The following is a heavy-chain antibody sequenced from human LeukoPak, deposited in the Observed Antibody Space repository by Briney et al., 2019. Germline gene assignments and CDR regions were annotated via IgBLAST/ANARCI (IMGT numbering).Heavy chain of an antibody. V-gene: IGHV4-34*01. CDR3: ARRAVYYYYYGMDV. CDR1: GGSFSVYY. J-gene: IGHJ6*02. CDR2: INHSGST. Sequence: SETLSLTCAVYGGSFSVYYWSWIRQPPGQGLEWIGEINHSGSTNYNPSLKSRVTISVDTSKNQFSLKLSSVTAADTAVYYCARRAVYYYYYGMDVWGQGTTVTVSS. D-gene: IGHD6-19*01.